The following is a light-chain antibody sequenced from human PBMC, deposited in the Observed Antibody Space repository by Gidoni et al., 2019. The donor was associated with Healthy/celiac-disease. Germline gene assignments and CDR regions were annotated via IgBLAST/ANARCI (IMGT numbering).Light chain of an antibody. Sequence: DIQMTKSPSSLSASVGDRVTITCQASQDISNYLNWYQQKPGKAPKLLIYDASNLETGVPSRFSGSGSWTDFTFTISSLQPEDIATYYGQQYDDHLQFGGGTKVEIK. V-gene: IGKV1-33*01. CDR2: DAS. J-gene: IGKJ4*01. CDR3: QQYDDHLQ. CDR1: QDISNY.